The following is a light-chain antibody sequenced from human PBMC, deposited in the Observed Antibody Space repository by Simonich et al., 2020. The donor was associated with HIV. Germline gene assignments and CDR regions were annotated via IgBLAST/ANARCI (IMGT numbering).Light chain of an antibody. CDR2: DAS. V-gene: IGKV3-11*01. Sequence: EIVLTQSPATLSLSPGERATLSCRARQSVSSYLAWYQQKPGQAPRLLIYDASNRATGIPARFSGSGSGTDFTLTISSLEPEDFAVYYCQQRSNYPITFGQGTRLEIK. CDR3: QQRSNYPIT. J-gene: IGKJ5*01. CDR1: QSVSSY.